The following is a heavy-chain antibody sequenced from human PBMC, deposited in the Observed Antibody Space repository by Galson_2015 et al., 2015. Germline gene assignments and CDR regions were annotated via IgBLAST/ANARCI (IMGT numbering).Heavy chain of an antibody. CDR1: GYTFTSYA. J-gene: IGHJ5*02. D-gene: IGHD6-13*01. CDR2: INTNTGNP. CDR3: AREVTAAAGETAGFDP. V-gene: IGHV7-4-1*02. Sequence: SVKVSCKASGYTFTSYAMNWVRQAPGQGLEWMGWINTNTGNPTYAQGFTGRFVFSLDTSVGTAYLQVSSLKAEDTAVYYCAREVTAAAGETAGFDPWGQGTLVTVSS.